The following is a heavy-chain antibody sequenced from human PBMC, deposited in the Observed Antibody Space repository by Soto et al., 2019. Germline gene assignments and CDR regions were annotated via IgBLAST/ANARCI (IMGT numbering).Heavy chain of an antibody. D-gene: IGHD4-17*01. Sequence: QVQLQESGPGLVKPSETLSLTCNVSGGSINSGGYYWGWIRQHPGKGLEWIGYIHYRGRTSYNPSLKSRVSISLDMSGHQFSLKLTSVTAADTAVYYCARCRDDFGFDSWGQGTLVTVSS. CDR1: GGSINSGGYY. CDR2: IHYRGRT. V-gene: IGHV4-31*03. CDR3: ARCRDDFGFDS. J-gene: IGHJ4*02.